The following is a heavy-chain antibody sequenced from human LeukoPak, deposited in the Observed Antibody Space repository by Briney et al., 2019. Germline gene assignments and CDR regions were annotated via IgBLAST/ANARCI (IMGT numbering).Heavy chain of an antibody. CDR3: ARDRGIRDVVVVAATLTN. CDR2: INPNSGGT. CDR1: GYTFTGYY. J-gene: IGHJ4*02. Sequence: GASVKVSCKASGYTFTGYYMHWVRQAPGQGLEWMGWINPNSGGTNYAQKFQGRVTMTRDTSISTAYMELSRLRSDDTAGYYCARDRGIRDVVVVAATLTNWGQGPLVTVS. D-gene: IGHD2-15*01. V-gene: IGHV1-2*02.